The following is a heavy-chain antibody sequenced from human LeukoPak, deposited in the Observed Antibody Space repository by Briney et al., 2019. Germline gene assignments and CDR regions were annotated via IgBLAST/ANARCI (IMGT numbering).Heavy chain of an antibody. CDR1: GFTFSSYW. Sequence: GRSLRLSCAASGFTFSSYWMSWVRRAPGKGLEWVANIKQDGREKYYVDSVRGRFTISRDNAKNSLYLQMNSLRAEDTAVYFCARAVLYYGSGSFFDWGQGTLVTVSS. V-gene: IGHV3-7*01. J-gene: IGHJ4*02. D-gene: IGHD3-10*01. CDR3: ARAVLYYGSGSFFD. CDR2: IKQDGREK.